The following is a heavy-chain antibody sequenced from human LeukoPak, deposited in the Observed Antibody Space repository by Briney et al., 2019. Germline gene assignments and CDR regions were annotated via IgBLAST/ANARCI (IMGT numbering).Heavy chain of an antibody. V-gene: IGHV3-23*01. CDR2: ISGSGGST. J-gene: IGHJ3*02. CDR3: AKTTVRNDAFDI. CDR1: GFTFSSYA. D-gene: IGHD4-4*01. Sequence: GGSLRLSCAASGFTFSSYAMSWVRQAPGKGLEWVSAISGSGGSTYYADSVEGRFTISRDNSKNTLYLQMNSLRAEDTAVYYCAKTTVRNDAFDIWGQGTMVTVSS.